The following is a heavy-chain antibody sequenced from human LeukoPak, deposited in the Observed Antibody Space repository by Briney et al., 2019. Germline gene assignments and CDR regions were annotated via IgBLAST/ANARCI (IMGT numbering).Heavy chain of an antibody. V-gene: IGHV4-59*01. D-gene: IGHD4-17*01. CDR1: GASISIYY. J-gene: IGHJ4*02. CDR2: IYYSGST. CDR3: ATSRGGNYGDYVDY. Sequence: SETLSLTYTVAGASISIYYSSWIRLPPREGLEWIGYIYYSGSTNYNPSLKSRVTISVDTSKNQFSLKLSSVTAADTAVYYCATSRGGNYGDYVDYWGQGTLVTVSS.